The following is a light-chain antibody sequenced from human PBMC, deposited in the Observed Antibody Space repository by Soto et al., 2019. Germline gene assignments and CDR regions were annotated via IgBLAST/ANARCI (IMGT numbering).Light chain of an antibody. CDR2: EVS. CDR3: SSYTSSGTYV. V-gene: IGLV2-14*01. CDR1: SSDVGAYKY. J-gene: IGLJ1*01. Sequence: QSALAQPASVSGSPGQSITISCTGTSSDVGAYKYVSWYQQDPGKAPKLLIYEVSNRPSGVSNRFSASKSGNTASLTISGLQAEDEADYYCSSYTSSGTYVFGTGTKV.